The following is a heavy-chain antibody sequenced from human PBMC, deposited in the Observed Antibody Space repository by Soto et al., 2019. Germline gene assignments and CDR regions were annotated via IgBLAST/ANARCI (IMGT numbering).Heavy chain of an antibody. J-gene: IGHJ3*02. V-gene: IGHV1-24*01. Sequence: ASVKVSCKASGYTFTSYGISWVRQAPGQGLEWMGGIDPDDGKTNYAQKFQGRVTMTEDTSTDTAYMELSSLRSEDTAVYYCATLGITMVRGVIGAFDIWGQGTMVTVS. D-gene: IGHD3-10*01. CDR2: IDPDDGKT. CDR1: GYTFTSYG. CDR3: ATLGITMVRGVIGAFDI.